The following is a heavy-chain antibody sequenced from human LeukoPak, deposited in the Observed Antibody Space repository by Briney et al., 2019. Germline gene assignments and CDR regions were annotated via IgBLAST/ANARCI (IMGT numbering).Heavy chain of an antibody. CDR3: AREVPWVWNFDL. Sequence: PSQTLSLTCTVSGGSISSGDYYWSWIRQPPGPGLEWIGYIYYSVSTYYNPSLKSRVTISVDTSKNQFSLKLNSVTAADTAVYYCAREVPWVWNFDLWGRGTLVTVSS. D-gene: IGHD1-26*01. J-gene: IGHJ2*01. CDR2: IYYSVST. V-gene: IGHV4-30-4*01. CDR1: GGSISSGDYY.